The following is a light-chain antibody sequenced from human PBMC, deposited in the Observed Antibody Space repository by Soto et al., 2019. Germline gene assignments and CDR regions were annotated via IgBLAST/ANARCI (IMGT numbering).Light chain of an antibody. V-gene: IGKV1-6*01. J-gene: IGKJ4*01. CDR2: AAS. Sequence: ATPMTQSPSSLSASVGDRVTITCRTSQGRRNDLGWYQQKPGQAPKLLIFAASSLQVGVPSRFSGSGSGTDFTLTISSLQPEDFATYYCLQNSDCPPTFGRGTKVEIK. CDR3: LQNSDCPPT. CDR1: QGRRND.